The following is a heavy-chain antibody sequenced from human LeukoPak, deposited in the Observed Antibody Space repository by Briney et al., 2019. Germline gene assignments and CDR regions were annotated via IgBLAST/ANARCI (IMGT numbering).Heavy chain of an antibody. CDR2: ISSSSSYM. Sequence: GGSLRLSCAASGFTFSSYSMNWVRQAPGKGLEWVSSISSSSSYMYYADSVKGRFTISRDNAKNSLYLQMNSLRAEGTAVYYCARSRKAGEYLDYWGQGTLVTVSS. CDR1: GFTFSSYS. CDR3: ARSRKAGEYLDY. J-gene: IGHJ4*02. V-gene: IGHV3-21*01. D-gene: IGHD3-10*01.